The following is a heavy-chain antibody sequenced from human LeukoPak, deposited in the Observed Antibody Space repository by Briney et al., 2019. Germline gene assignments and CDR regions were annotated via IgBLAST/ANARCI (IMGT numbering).Heavy chain of an antibody. CDR1: GGSISTYY. CDR3: ARSGPPAGRPDAFDI. J-gene: IGHJ3*02. D-gene: IGHD2-2*01. V-gene: IGHV4-59*12. Sequence: PSETLSLTCTVSGGSISTYYWNWIRQPPGKALECIGTIYYSGKTYYNPSLNSRVTISIHTSKNQFSLKLSSVTAADRAVYYCARSGPPAGRPDAFDIWGQGTVATVSS. CDR2: IYYSGKT.